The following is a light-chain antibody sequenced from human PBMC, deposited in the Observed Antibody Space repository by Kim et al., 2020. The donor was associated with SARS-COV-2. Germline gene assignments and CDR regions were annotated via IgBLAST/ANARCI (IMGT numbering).Light chain of an antibody. CDR2: DAS. CDR1: QSINRW. V-gene: IGKV1-5*01. CDR3: QQYNSYPWT. Sequence: ASVGDRVTSTCRASQSINRWLAWFHQKPGKAPKLLIYDASNLESGVPSRLSGSGSGTEFTLTISSLQPEDFATYYCQQYNSYPWTFGQGTKVDIK. J-gene: IGKJ1*01.